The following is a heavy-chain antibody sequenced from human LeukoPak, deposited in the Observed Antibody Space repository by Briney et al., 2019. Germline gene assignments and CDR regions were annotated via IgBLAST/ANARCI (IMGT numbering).Heavy chain of an antibody. J-gene: IGHJ4*02. CDR3: ARASNGGSYLETYYFDY. V-gene: IGHV3-20*04. CDR1: GFTLDDYG. CDR2: INWNGGRT. Sequence: GGSLRLSCAASGFTLDDYGMSWVRQPPGKGLEWVSGINWNGGRTSYADSVKGRFTISRDNAKNSLFLQMNSLRAEDTALYYCARASNGGSYLETYYFDYWGQGTLVTVSS. D-gene: IGHD1-26*01.